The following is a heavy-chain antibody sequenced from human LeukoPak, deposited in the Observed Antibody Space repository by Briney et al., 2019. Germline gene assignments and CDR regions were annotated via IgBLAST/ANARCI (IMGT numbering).Heavy chain of an antibody. CDR2: IYYSGST. Sequence: PGGSLRLSCAASGFTFSSYSMNWVRQPPGKGLEWIGSIYYSGSTYYNPSLKSRVTISVDTSKNQFSLKLSSVTAADTAVYYCARDSYWFDPWGQGTLVTVSS. V-gene: IGHV4-39*07. J-gene: IGHJ5*02. CDR3: ARDSYWFDP. CDR1: GFTFSSYS.